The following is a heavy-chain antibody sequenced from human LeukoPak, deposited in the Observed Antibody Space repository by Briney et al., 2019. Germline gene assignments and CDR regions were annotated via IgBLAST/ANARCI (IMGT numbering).Heavy chain of an antibody. CDR1: GYTFTSYD. V-gene: IGHV1-8*03. D-gene: IGHD2-2*01. CDR3: ARGRKYQLPPRSPYYYYYMDA. CDR2: MNPNSGNT. Sequence: ASVKVSCKASGYTFTSYDINWVRQATGQGLEWMGWMNPNSGNTGYAQKFQGRVTITRNTSISTAYMELSSLRSEDTAVYYCARGRKYQLPPRSPYYYYYMDAWGKGTTVTVSS. J-gene: IGHJ6*03.